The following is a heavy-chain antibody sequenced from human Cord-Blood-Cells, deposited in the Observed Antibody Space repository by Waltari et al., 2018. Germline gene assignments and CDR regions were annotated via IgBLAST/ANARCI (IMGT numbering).Heavy chain of an antibody. D-gene: IGHD1-26*01. J-gene: IGHJ4*02. CDR3: ARRGRDSGSYYFDY. Sequence: QLQLQESGTGLVKPSETLSLTCTVSGGSISSRSYYWGGTRQPPGKGLEWIGSIYYSGSTYYNPSLKSRFTISVDTSKNQFSLKLSSVTAADTAVYYCARRGRDSGSYYFDYWGQGTLVTVSS. CDR1: GGSISSRSYY. V-gene: IGHV4-39*07. CDR2: IYYSGST.